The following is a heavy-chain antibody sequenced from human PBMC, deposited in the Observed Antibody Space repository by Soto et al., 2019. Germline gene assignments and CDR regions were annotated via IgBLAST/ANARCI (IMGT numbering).Heavy chain of an antibody. D-gene: IGHD4-17*01. Sequence: QVQLVQSGAEVKKPGASVKVSCKAAGYTFTNYDINWVRQASGQGLEWMGWLTPNSGDTGIAQKFRGRLTMTRNTSIRTAYMELSSLRSEDSAVYYCARENGDFDYWGQGSQVTVSS. J-gene: IGHJ4*02. V-gene: IGHV1-8*01. CDR3: ARENGDFDY. CDR1: GYTFTNYD. CDR2: LTPNSGDT.